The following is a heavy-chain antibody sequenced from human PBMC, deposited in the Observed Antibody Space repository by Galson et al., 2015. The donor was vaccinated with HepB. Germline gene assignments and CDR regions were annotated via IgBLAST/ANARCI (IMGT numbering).Heavy chain of an antibody. Sequence: SLRLSCAASGFTVSSNYMSWVRQAPGKGLEWVSVIYSGGSTYYADSVKGRFTISRDNSKNTLYLQMNSLRAEDTAVYYCARELPSYSSGWYSVDAFDIWGQGTMVTVSS. CDR3: ARELPSYSSGWYSVDAFDI. CDR1: GFTVSSNY. V-gene: IGHV3-66*01. J-gene: IGHJ3*02. D-gene: IGHD6-19*01. CDR2: IYSGGST.